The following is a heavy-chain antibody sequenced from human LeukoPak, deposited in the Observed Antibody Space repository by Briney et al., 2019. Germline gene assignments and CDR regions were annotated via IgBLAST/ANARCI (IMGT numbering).Heavy chain of an antibody. D-gene: IGHD6-13*01. J-gene: IGHJ6*04. CDR3: SRLRGPIAAAPLDV. CDR1: LGTLSNYA. V-gene: IGHV1-69*05. CDR2: IIPIFGTA. Sequence: SSVTVSHKPSLGTLSNYAISRVRQAPGQGLEWMGGIIPIFGTANYAQKFQGRVTITTDESTSPAYMELSSLRSEDPGVYYFSRLRGPIAAAPLDVWGKGTTVTVSS.